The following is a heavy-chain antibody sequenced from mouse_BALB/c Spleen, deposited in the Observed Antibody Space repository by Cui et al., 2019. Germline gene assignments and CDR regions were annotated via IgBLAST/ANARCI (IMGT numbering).Heavy chain of an antibody. V-gene: IGHV1-72*01. CDR2: IDPNSGGT. CDR3: ARYDYYGSSYFDY. D-gene: IGHD1-1*01. CDR1: GYTFTSYL. J-gene: IGHJ2*01. Sequence: QVQLHQPGAALVKPAASVKESRKASGYTFTSYLMHWVNQRPGRGLEWIGRIDPNSGGTKYNEKFKSKATLTVDKPSSTAYMQLSSLTSEDSAVYYCARYDYYGSSYFDYWGQGTTLTVSS.